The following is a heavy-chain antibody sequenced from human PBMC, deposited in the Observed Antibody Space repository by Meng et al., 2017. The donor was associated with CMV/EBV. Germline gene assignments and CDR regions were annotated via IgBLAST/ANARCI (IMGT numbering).Heavy chain of an antibody. CDR3: ARGGNWFDP. CDR1: GWYFSGYY. CDR2: INHSGST. Sequence: QVQPQQLGSRMLEPSAPTSTPCAVYGWYFSGYYWSWIRQPPGKGLEWIGEINHSGSTNYHPSLKSRVTISVDTSKNQFSLKLSSVTAADTAVYYCARGGNWFDPWGQGTLVTVSS. J-gene: IGHJ5*02. V-gene: IGHV4-34*01.